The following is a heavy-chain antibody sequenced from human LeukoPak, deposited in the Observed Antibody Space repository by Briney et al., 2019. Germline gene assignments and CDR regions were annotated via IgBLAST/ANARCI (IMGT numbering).Heavy chain of an antibody. D-gene: IGHD3-22*01. J-gene: IGHJ4*02. CDR2: IIPIFGTA. V-gene: IGHV1-69*05. Sequence: PVKVSCKASGGTFSSNAISWVRQAPGQGLEWMGGIIPIFGTANYAQKFQGRVTITTDESTSTAYMELSSLRSEDTAVYYCARADYYDSSGYLLEVYYFDYWGQGTLVTVSS. CDR1: GGTFSSNA. CDR3: ARADYYDSSGYLLEVYYFDY.